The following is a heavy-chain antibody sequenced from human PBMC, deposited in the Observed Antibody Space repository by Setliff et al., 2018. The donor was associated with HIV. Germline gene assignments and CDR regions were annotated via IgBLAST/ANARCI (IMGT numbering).Heavy chain of an antibody. CDR3: ARGEFYCGTDCYWSSFDY. V-gene: IGHV4-4*08. CDR1: DGSISSYY. J-gene: IGHJ4*02. CDR2: IYTSGST. D-gene: IGHD2-21*02. Sequence: SETLSLTCTVSDGSISSYYWSWIRQPPGKGLEWIGYIYTSGSTNYNPSLKSRLTISLDTKNQFSLRLSSVTAADTAVYYCARGEFYCGTDCYWSSFDYWGQGILVTVSS.